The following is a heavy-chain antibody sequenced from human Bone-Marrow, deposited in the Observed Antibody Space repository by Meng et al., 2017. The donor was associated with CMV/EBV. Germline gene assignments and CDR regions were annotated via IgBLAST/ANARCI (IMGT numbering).Heavy chain of an antibody. CDR3: TTAITSDFWSGYYWGVLHDY. CDR2: ISSSGSTR. J-gene: IGHJ4*02. D-gene: IGHD3-3*01. CDR1: GFSFSSYE. Sequence: GESLKISCAASGFSFSSYEMNWVRQAPGKGLEWVSYISSSGSTRYYGDSVRGRFTISRDNSKNTLYLQMNSLKTEDTAVYYCTTAITSDFWSGYYWGVLHDYWGQGTLVTVSS. V-gene: IGHV3-48*03.